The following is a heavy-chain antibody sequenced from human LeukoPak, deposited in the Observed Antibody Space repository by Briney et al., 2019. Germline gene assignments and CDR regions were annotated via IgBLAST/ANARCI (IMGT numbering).Heavy chain of an antibody. V-gene: IGHV4-34*01. Sequence: SETLSLSCAVYGVSFSDYDWSWIRQPPGKGLEWIGEINHNGGANYNPPLKSRVTISVDTPKKQFSLKLSSVTAADTAVYYCATTAWEVQGDYWGQGTLVTVSS. CDR3: ATTAWEVQGDY. CDR2: INHNGGA. J-gene: IGHJ4*02. CDR1: GVSFSDYD. D-gene: IGHD1-1*01.